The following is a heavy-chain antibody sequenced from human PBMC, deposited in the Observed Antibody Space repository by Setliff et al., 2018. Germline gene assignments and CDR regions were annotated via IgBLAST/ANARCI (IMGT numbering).Heavy chain of an antibody. Sequence: SETLSLTCSVSGDSINRNIYYWSWVRQPAGKGLEWVGHIHSSGRTNYNPSLKSRVTISIDKSNQFSLKLSSVTAADTAVYYCATYSLAHYDSSGYYDYWGQGTLVTVSS. J-gene: IGHJ4*02. D-gene: IGHD3-22*01. CDR3: ATYSLAHYDSSGYYDY. CDR2: IHSSGRT. CDR1: GDSINRNIYY. V-gene: IGHV4-61*09.